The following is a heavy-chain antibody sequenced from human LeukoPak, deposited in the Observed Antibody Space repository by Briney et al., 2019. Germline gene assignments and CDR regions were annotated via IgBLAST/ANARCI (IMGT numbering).Heavy chain of an antibody. CDR3: ARVLWDMVRGVLFDY. CDR1: GGSISSRGYY. V-gene: IGHV4-31*03. J-gene: IGHJ4*02. CDR2: IYYSGST. D-gene: IGHD3-10*01. Sequence: SETLSITCTVSGGSISSRGYYCSWIRQHPGKGLEWIGYIYYSGSTYYNPSLKSRVTISVDTSKNQFSLKLSSVTAADTAVYCCARVLWDMVRGVLFDYWGQGTLVTASS.